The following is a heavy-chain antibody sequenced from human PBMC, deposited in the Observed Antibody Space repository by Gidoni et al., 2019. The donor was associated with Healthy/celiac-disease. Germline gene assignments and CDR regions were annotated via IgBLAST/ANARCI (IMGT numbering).Heavy chain of an antibody. CDR1: GYTFTRYG. D-gene: IGHD1-1*01. Sequence: QVQLVQSGAEVKKPGASVKVSCKASGYTFTRYGISWVGQAPGQGLEWMGWGCAYNGNTTYAQKLQGRVTMTTDTSTSTAYMELRSLRSDDTAVYYCARREIELEPFVYYYYGMDVWGQGTTVTVSS. J-gene: IGHJ6*02. V-gene: IGHV1-18*04. CDR2: GCAYNGNT. CDR3: ARREIELEPFVYYYYGMDV.